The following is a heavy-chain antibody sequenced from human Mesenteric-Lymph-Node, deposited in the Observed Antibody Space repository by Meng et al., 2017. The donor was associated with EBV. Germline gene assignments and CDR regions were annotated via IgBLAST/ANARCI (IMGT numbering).Heavy chain of an antibody. J-gene: IGHJ5*02. CDR2: INVGKGDT. D-gene: IGHD6-19*01. CDR3: ARDSSGDSRFFDP. Sequence: QGELVPSGAEVKKPGASVKVSCKASGYTFTSYAMHWVRQAPGQRLEWMGWINVGKGDTKYSQKFQGRVTITRDTSASTAYMELSSLRSEDTAVYYCARDSSGDSRFFDPWGQGTLVTVSS. CDR1: GYTFTSYA. V-gene: IGHV1-3*01.